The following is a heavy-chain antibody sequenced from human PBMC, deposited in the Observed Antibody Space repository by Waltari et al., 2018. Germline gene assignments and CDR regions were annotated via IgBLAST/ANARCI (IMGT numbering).Heavy chain of an antibody. CDR1: GFTYSMYW. V-gene: IGHV3-74*01. J-gene: IGHJ2*01. CDR2: SNSDGSST. CDR3: ARGARRTTVTTGWWYFDL. Sequence: EVQLVESGGGLVQPGGSLRIACAAPGFTYSMYWRNWVRQAPGKGLVWVSRSNSDGSSTSYADSVKGRFTISKDNAKNTVYLQMNSLRAEDTAIYYCARGARRTTVTTGWWYFDLWGRGTLVTVSS. D-gene: IGHD4-17*01.